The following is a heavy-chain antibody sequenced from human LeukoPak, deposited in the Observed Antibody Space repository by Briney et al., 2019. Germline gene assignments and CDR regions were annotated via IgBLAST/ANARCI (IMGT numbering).Heavy chain of an antibody. D-gene: IGHD4-23*01. CDR2: ITGSGGST. V-gene: IGHV3-23*01. J-gene: IGHJ4*02. CDR3: AKDLGKG. Sequence: GGSLRLSCAASGFTFSSYALSWVRQAPGKGLEWVSTITGSGGSTYHSDSVKGRFTISRDNSKNTLYLQMNSLRAEDTAVYYCAKDLGKGWGQGTLVTVSS. CDR1: GFTFSSYA.